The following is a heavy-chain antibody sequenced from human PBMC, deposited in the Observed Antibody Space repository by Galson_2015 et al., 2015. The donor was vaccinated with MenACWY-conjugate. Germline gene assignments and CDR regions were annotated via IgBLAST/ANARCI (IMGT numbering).Heavy chain of an antibody. J-gene: IGHJ4*02. CDR3: ARERSGPGVIHDY. CDR2: ISSDGSDR. CDR1: GFTFSTLR. V-gene: IGHV3-74*01. Sequence: SLRLSCAASGFTFSTLRMNWVRQAPGKGLMWVSHISSDGSDRKYADSVKGRFTISRDNAKNTLYLQMNSLRTEDTAVYYCARERSGPGVIHDYSGQGTLVTVSS. D-gene: IGHD3-16*02.